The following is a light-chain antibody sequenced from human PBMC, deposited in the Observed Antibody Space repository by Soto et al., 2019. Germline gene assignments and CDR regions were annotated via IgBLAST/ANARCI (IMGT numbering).Light chain of an antibody. Sequence: QSVLTQPASVSGSPGQSITISCIGTSSDVGVYNYVSWYQQHPGKAPKLMIYEVSNRPSGVSNRFSGSKSDTTASLTISGLQAEDEADYYCSAYTRSSLGVFGGGTQLTVL. V-gene: IGLV2-14*01. J-gene: IGLJ3*02. CDR1: SSDVGVYNY. CDR2: EVS. CDR3: SAYTRSSLGV.